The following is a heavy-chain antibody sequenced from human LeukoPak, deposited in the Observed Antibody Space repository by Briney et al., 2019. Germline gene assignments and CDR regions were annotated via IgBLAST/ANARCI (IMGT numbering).Heavy chain of an antibody. J-gene: IGHJ6*03. CDR3: ARQRSPPVWGYYYYMDV. CDR1: GYSFTSYW. CDR2: IYPGDSDT. Sequence: GESLKISCKGSGYSFTSYWIGWVRQMPGKGLEWMGIIYPGDSDTRYSPSFQGQVTISADKSISTAYLQWSSLKASDTAMYYCARQRSPPVWGYYYYMDVWGKGTTVTVSS. D-gene: IGHD7-27*01. V-gene: IGHV5-51*01.